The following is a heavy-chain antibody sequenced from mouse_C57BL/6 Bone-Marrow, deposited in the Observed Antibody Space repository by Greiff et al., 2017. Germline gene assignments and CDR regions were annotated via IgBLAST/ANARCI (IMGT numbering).Heavy chain of an antibody. CDR1: GYTFTDYY. V-gene: IGHV1-19*01. CDR2: INPYNGGT. Sequence: EVQLQQSGPVLVKPGASVKMSCKASGYTFTDYYMNWVKQSHGKSLKWIGVINPYNGGTSYNQKFKGKATLTVDKSSSTAYMELNSLTSEDSAVYYCARLLLRVDYWGQGTTLTVSS. CDR3: ARLLLRVDY. J-gene: IGHJ2*01. D-gene: IGHD1-1*01.